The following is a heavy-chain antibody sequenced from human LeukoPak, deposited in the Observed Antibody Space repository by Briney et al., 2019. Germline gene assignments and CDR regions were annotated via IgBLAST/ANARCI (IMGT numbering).Heavy chain of an antibody. V-gene: IGHV3-23*01. CDR3: AKTNSSVPGYFDY. J-gene: IGHJ4*02. CDR1: GFPFSSYA. Sequence: GALRLSCAASGFPFSSYAMSWVRQAPGKGLEWVSAISGSGGSTYYADSVKGRFTISRDNSKNTLYLQMNSLSAEDTAVYYCAKTNSSVPGYFDYWGQGTLVTVSS. CDR2: ISGSGGST. D-gene: IGHD3-22*01.